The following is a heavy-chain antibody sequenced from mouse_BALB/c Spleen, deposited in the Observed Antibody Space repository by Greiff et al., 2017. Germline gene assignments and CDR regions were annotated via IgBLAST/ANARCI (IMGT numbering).Heavy chain of an antibody. J-gene: IGHJ2*01. CDR2: INSNGGST. D-gene: IGHD1-1*01. CDR3: ASDYGNYFDY. V-gene: IGHV5-6-3*01. CDR1: GFTFSSYG. Sequence: EVKVVESGGGLVQPGGSLKLSCAASGFTFSSYGMSWVRQTPDKRLELVATINSNGGSTYYPDSVKGRFTISRDNAKNTLYLQMSSLKSEDTAMYYCASDYGNYFDYWGQGTTLTVSS.